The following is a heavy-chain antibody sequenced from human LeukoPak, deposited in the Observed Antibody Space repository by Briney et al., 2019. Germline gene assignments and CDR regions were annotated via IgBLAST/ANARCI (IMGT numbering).Heavy chain of an antibody. CDR1: GFTFSSYA. CDR3: ARDRVYASGSRDAFGI. CDR2: ISGSGTST. D-gene: IGHD3-10*01. V-gene: IGHV3-23*01. J-gene: IGHJ3*02. Sequence: GGSLRLSCAAFGFTFSSYAMSWVRQAPGTGLGWVSGISGSGTSTYHADSVKGRFTISRDNSKNTLYLQMNSLRAEDTAVYYCARDRVYASGSRDAFGIWGQGTMVAVSS.